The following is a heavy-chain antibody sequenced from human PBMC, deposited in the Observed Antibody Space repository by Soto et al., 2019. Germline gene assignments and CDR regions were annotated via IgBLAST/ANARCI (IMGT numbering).Heavy chain of an antibody. J-gene: IGHJ4*02. Sequence: DVQLLESGGGLVQPGGSLRLSCAASGFDFRAYAMSWVRQTPGKGLEWVSGLSGRGDTTDYADSVKGRFTISRDNSKNPLYLQMNGLRVEDTAVYYCAKDIGAAGVFDYWGQGTLVTVSS. D-gene: IGHD6-13*01. CDR1: GFDFRAYA. V-gene: IGHV3-23*01. CDR2: LSGRGDTT. CDR3: AKDIGAAGVFDY.